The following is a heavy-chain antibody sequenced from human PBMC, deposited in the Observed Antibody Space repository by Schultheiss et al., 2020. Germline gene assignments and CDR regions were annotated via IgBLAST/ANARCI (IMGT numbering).Heavy chain of an antibody. D-gene: IGHD3-3*01. V-gene: IGHV3-23*01. Sequence: GGSLRLSCAASGFTFSDYYMSWIRQAPGKGLEWVSAISGSGGSTYYADSVKGRFTISRDNSKNTLYLQMNSLRAEDTAVYYCAREFGVAYYFDYWGQGTLVTVSS. CDR1: GFTFSDYY. J-gene: IGHJ4*02. CDR3: AREFGVAYYFDY. CDR2: ISGSGGST.